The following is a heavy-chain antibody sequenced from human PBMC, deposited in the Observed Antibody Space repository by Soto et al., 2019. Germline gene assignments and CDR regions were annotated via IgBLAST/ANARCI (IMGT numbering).Heavy chain of an antibody. J-gene: IGHJ3*02. CDR3: ARGYGESSPLDAFDI. D-gene: IGHD4-17*01. CDR1: GGSISSGGSY. CDR2: IFYSDSF. V-gene: IGHV4-31*03. Sequence: PSETLSLTCTVSGGSISSGGSYWSWIRQRPGKGLEWIGYIFYSDSFYYTPSLKGRVTILVDTSKNQFTLKLSSVTAADTAVYYCARGYGESSPLDAFDIWGQGTMVTVSS.